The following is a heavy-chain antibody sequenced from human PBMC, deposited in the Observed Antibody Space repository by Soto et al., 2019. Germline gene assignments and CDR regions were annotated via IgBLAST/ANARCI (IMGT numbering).Heavy chain of an antibody. J-gene: IGHJ4*02. D-gene: IGHD6-13*01. V-gene: IGHV3-74*01. CDR3: TRATSAAYYFDY. CDR2: IKSDGSST. CDR1: GFTFSTYW. Sequence: GGSLRLSCAASGFTFSTYWMHWVRQAPGKGLVWVSRIKSDGSSTSYADSVKGRFTISRDNAKNTLYLQMNSLRAEDTAVYYCTRATSAAYYFDYWGLGTLVTVSS.